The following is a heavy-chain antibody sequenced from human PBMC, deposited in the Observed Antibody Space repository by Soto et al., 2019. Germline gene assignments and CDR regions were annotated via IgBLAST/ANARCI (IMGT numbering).Heavy chain of an antibody. J-gene: IGHJ4*02. CDR3: AKKVNSGSGSQYFDY. V-gene: IGHV3-23*01. CDR2: FRAGGDDGTT. Sequence: GALRLSCVASGFTFSSYSMSWVRQAPGKGLEWVSGFRAGGDDGTTYYADSVKGRFTISRDNSKNTLFLQMNSLRAEDTAIYYCAKKVNSGSGSQYFDYFGQGTLVTVSS. CDR1: GFTFSSYS. D-gene: IGHD3-10*01.